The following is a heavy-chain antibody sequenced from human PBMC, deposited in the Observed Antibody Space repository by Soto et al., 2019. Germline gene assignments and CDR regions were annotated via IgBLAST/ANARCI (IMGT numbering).Heavy chain of an antibody. J-gene: IGHJ3*02. V-gene: IGHV4-59*01. CDR2: IYYSGST. D-gene: IGHD3-3*01. CDR1: GASISTYY. CDR3: ARVHYDSWSGYYDAFDI. Sequence: SETLSLTCTVSGASISTYYWSWIRQPPGKGLEWIGYIYYSGSTNYNPSLKSRVTISVDTSKNQFSLKLSSVTAADTAVYYCARVHYDSWSGYYDAFDIWGQGTMITVSS.